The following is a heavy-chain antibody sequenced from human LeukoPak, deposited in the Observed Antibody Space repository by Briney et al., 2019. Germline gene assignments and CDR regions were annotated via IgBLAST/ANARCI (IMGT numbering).Heavy chain of an antibody. Sequence: SQTLSLTCTVSGGSISSGDYYWSWIRQPPGKGLERIGYIYYSGSTYYNPSLKSRVTISVDTSKNQFSLKLSSVTAADTAVYYCARVPDYGGNDAFDIWGQGTMVTVSS. CDR2: IYYSGST. D-gene: IGHD4-23*01. V-gene: IGHV4-30-4*08. CDR3: ARVPDYGGNDAFDI. J-gene: IGHJ3*02. CDR1: GGSISSGDYY.